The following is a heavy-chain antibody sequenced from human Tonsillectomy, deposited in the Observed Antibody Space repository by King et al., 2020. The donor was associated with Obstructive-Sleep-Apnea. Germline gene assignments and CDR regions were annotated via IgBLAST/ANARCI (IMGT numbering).Heavy chain of an antibody. CDR1: GYTFTSYD. D-gene: IGHD4-23*01. V-gene: IGHV1-8*01. J-gene: IGHJ4*02. CDR3: LSTVVTLGAPDDY. CDR2: MSPNSGNT. Sequence: VQLVESGAEVKKPGASVKVSCRASGYTFTSYDINWVRQATGQGLEWVGRMSPNSGNTGYAQKFQGRVTMTRNTSISTAYMELSSLGSEDTAVYYCLSTVVTLGAPDDYWGQGTLVTVSS.